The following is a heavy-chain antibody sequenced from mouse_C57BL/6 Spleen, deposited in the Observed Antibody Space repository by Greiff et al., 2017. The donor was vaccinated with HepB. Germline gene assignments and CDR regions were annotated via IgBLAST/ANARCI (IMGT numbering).Heavy chain of an antibody. D-gene: IGHD2-10*01. V-gene: IGHV5-16*01. CDR2: INYDGSST. CDR3: ATLPFDY. Sequence: EVKLVESEGGLVQPGSSMKLSCTASGFTFSDYYMAWVRQVPEKGLEWVANINYDGSSTYYLDSLKSRFIISRDNAKNILYLQMSSLKSEDTATYYCATLPFDYWGQGTTLTVSS. CDR1: GFTFSDYY. J-gene: IGHJ2*01.